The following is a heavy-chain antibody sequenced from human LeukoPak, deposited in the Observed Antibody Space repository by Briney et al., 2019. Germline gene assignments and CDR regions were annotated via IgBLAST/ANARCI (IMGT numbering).Heavy chain of an antibody. CDR3: VSFYETY. CDR2: ITSSSSYI. V-gene: IGHV3-21*01. Sequence: PGGSLRLSCAASGFTFSSYSKNWVRQAPGKGLEWVSSITSSSSYIYYAGSVKGRFTISRDNAKNSVYLQMNSLRAEDTAVYYCVSFYETYWGRGTLVTVSS. J-gene: IGHJ4*02. D-gene: IGHD2/OR15-2a*01. CDR1: GFTFSSYS.